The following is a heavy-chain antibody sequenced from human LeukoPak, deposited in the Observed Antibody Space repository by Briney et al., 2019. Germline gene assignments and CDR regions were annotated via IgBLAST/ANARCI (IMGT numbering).Heavy chain of an antibody. J-gene: IGHJ4*02. CDR3: AKVPYYYDSSGYFY. CDR1: GFTFSSYW. D-gene: IGHD3-22*01. Sequence: GGSLRLSCAASGFTFSSYWMSWVRQAPGKGLEWVATISGGGDSTYYADSVKGRFTISSDNFKNTLYLQMNSLRAEDTAVYYCAKVPYYYDSSGYFYWGQGTLVTVSS. V-gene: IGHV3-23*01. CDR2: ISGGGDST.